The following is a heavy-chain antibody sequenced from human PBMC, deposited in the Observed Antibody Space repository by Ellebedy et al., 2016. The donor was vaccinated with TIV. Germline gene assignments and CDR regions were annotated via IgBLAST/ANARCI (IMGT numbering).Heavy chain of an antibody. D-gene: IGHD6-19*01. Sequence: GESLKISCGASGFAFSKHAMSWVRQAPGKGLEWVSGISGSGFSADYADSVKGRFTISRDNSINMMFLQMDSLRADDSAVYYCANSGWEDYWGQGTLVTVSS. CDR2: ISGSGFSA. CDR3: ANSGWEDY. CDR1: GFAFSKHA. V-gene: IGHV3-23*01. J-gene: IGHJ4*02.